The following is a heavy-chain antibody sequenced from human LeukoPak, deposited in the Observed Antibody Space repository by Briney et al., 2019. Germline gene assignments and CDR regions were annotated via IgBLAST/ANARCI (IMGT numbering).Heavy chain of an antibody. CDR2: ISGRSDNT. D-gene: IGHD3-9*01. J-gene: IGHJ4*02. CDR1: GFIFSNYA. CDR3: AKWGDYDVLTGYYVSDF. Sequence: PGASLRLSCAASGFIFSNYAMYWVRQAPEKGLEWVSAISGRSDNTYYADSVKGRFTLSRDSSKNTLYLQMNSLRADDTAVYYCAKWGDYDVLTGYYVSDFWGQGTLVTVSS. V-gene: IGHV3-23*01.